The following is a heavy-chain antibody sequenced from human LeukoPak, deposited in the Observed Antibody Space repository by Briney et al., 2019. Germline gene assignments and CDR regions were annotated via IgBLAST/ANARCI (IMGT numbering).Heavy chain of an antibody. V-gene: IGHV4-59*01. CDR3: ARDLRWEPSFDI. Sequence: SETLSLTCTVSGGSISSYYWSWIRQPPGKGLEWIGYIYYSGSTNYNPSLKSRVTISVDTSKNQFSLKLSSVTAADAAVYYCARDLRWEPSFDIWGQGTMVTVSS. CDR1: GGSISSYY. CDR2: IYYSGST. D-gene: IGHD1-26*01. J-gene: IGHJ3*02.